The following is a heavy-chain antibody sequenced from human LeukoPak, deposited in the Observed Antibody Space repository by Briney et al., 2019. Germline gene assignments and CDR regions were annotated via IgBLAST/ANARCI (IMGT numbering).Heavy chain of an antibody. V-gene: IGHV1-69*01. CDR2: IIPIFGTA. J-gene: IGHJ4*02. D-gene: IGHD3-22*01. Sequence: GASVTVSCTASGGTFSSYAISWVRQAPGQGLEWMGGIIPIFGTANYAQKFQGRVTITADESTSTAYMELSSLRSEDTAVYYCALVGDSSGYYHYFDYWGQGTLVTVSS. CDR1: GGTFSSYA. CDR3: ALVGDSSGYYHYFDY.